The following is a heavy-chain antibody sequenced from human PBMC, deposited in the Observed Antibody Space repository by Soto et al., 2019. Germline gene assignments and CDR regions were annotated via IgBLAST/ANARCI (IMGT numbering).Heavy chain of an antibody. CDR1: GFTFSDHH. Sequence: EVQLVESGGNLVQPGGSLRLSCAASGFTFSDHHMDWVRQAPGKGLEWVGRTRNKANSYTTEYAASVKGRFTISRDDSKNSLHLQMNSLKTEDTAVYYCSRDLGSWGQGTLVTVSS. CDR3: SRDLGS. J-gene: IGHJ5*02. CDR2: TRNKANSYTT. V-gene: IGHV3-72*01.